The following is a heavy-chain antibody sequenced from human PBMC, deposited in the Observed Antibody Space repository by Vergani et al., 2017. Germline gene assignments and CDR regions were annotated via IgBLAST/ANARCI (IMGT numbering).Heavy chain of an antibody. CDR3: TRPPPYVS. D-gene: IGHD3-10*02. Sequence: QVQLVESGGGVVQPGRSLRLSCAASGFTFSSYGMHWVRQAPGKGLEWVAVISYDGSNKYYADSVKGRFTISRDNSKNTLYLQMNSLRAEDTAVYYCTRPPPYVSWGQGTLVTVSS. CDR2: ISYDGSNK. V-gene: IGHV3-30*03. J-gene: IGHJ4*02. CDR1: GFTFSSYG.